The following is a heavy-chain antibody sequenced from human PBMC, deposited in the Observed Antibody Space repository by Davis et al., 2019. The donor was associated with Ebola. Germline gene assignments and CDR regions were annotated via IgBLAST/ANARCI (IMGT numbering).Heavy chain of an antibody. D-gene: IGHD3-3*01. V-gene: IGHV3-74*01. J-gene: IGHJ4*02. CDR1: GFTFNDYW. CDR2: ISTDGTTA. CDR3: AKALYFGVVVHYFDY. Sequence: GESLKISCAASGFTFNDYWMHWVRQVPGRGLEWLARISTDGTTAIYADSVKGRFTISRDNSKNTLYLQMHSLRAEDTAVYYCAKALYFGVVVHYFDYWGQGTPVTVSS.